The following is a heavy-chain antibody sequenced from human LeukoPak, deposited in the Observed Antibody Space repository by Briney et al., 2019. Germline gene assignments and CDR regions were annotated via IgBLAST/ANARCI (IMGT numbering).Heavy chain of an antibody. CDR1: GGSISSSSYY. CDR3: ARDALAAAGTPFDY. CDR2: IYYSGST. D-gene: IGHD6-13*01. Sequence: PSETLSLTCTVSGGSISSSSYYWGWIRQPPGKGLEWIGSIYYSGSTYYNPALKSRVTISVDTSKNQFSLKLSSVTAADTAVYYCARDALAAAGTPFDYWGQGTLVTVSS. J-gene: IGHJ4*02. V-gene: IGHV4-39*07.